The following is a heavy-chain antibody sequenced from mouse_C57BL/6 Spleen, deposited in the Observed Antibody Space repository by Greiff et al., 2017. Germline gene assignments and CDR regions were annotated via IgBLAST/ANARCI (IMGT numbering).Heavy chain of an antibody. V-gene: IGHV1-50*01. J-gene: IGHJ3*01. CDR1: GYTFTSYW. D-gene: IGHD2-2*01. Sequence: VQLQQPGAELVKPGASVKLSCKASGYTFTSYWMPWVKQRPGQGLEWIGEIDPSDSYTNYNQKFKGKATLTVDTSSSTAYMQLSSLTSEDSAVYYCARRLSTMVTTDAYWGQGTLVTVSA. CDR3: ARRLSTMVTTDAY. CDR2: IDPSDSYT.